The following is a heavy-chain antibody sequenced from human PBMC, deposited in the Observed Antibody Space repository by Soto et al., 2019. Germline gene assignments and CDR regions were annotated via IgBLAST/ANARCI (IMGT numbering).Heavy chain of an antibody. D-gene: IGHD3-16*01. CDR2: LSSDGFGT. Sequence: GGSLRLSCAASGFTLGAYWMHWVRQAPGRGLEWVSRLSSDGFGTAYADSVKGRFHISRDNARNTLFLQMNGLRAEDTAVYYCARDLGGPDYWGRGTLVTVSS. J-gene: IGHJ4*02. CDR1: GFTLGAYW. CDR3: ARDLGGPDY. V-gene: IGHV3-74*03.